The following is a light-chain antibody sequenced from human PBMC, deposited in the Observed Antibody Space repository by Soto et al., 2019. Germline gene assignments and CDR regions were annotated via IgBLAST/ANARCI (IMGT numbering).Light chain of an antibody. CDR3: QQRSDWPST. J-gene: IGKJ4*01. CDR2: DAS. Sequence: EIVLTQSPATLSLSPGERATLSCRASQSVSSYLAWYQQKPGQAPRLLIYDASNRAPGIPARFSGSGSGTDFTVTISSLEPEDFAVYYCQQRSDWPSTFGGGTKVQIK. V-gene: IGKV3-11*01. CDR1: QSVSSY.